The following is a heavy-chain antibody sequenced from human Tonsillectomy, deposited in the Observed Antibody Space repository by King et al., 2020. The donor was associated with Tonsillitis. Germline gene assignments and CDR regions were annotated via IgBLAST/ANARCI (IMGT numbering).Heavy chain of an antibody. J-gene: IGHJ5*02. Sequence: QLVQSGGGLVQPGGSLRLSCAASGFTFSSYAMSWVRQAPGKGLEWVSAISGSGGSTYYADSVKGRFTIPRDNSKNTLYLQMNSLRAEDTAVYYCAKPGRLVVVPAAIWWSVNNWFDPWGQGTLVTVSS. CDR1: GFTFSSYA. D-gene: IGHD2-2*01. V-gene: IGHV3-23*04. CDR3: AKPGRLVVVPAAIWWSVNNWFDP. CDR2: ISGSGGST.